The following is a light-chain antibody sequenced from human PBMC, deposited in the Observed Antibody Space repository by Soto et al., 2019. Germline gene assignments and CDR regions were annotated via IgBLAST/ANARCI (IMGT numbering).Light chain of an antibody. CDR3: TSYAGGNMGV. Sequence: QSALTQPPSASGSPGQSVTISCTGASSDVGGYNYVSWYQHHPGKAPKLMIYEVSKRPSGVPDRFSGSKSGNTASLTVSGLQTDDEADYYCTSYAGGNMGVFGGGTKVTVL. CDR2: EVS. CDR1: SSDVGGYNY. J-gene: IGLJ3*02. V-gene: IGLV2-8*01.